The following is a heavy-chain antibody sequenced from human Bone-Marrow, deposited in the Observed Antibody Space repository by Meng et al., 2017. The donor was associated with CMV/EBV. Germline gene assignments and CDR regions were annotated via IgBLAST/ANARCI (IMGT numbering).Heavy chain of an antibody. CDR2: IKQDGSEK. V-gene: IGHV3-7*01. J-gene: IGHJ4*02. CDR1: GFTFSSYW. CDR3: GQSSTSQGPFDY. D-gene: IGHD2-2*01. Sequence: GESLKISCAASGFTFSSYWMSWVRQAPGKGLEWVANIKQDGSEKYYVDSVKGRFTISRDNAKNSLYLQMNSLRAEDTAVYYCGQSSTSQGPFDYWGQGTLVTVSS.